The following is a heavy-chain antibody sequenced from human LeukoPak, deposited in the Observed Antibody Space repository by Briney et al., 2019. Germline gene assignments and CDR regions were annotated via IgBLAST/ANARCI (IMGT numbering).Heavy chain of an antibody. Sequence: PGGSLRLSCAASGFTFSSYGMNWVRQAPGKGPEWISYISRSGATIYYADSVKGRFTISRDYAKNSLYLQMSSPGAEDTAIYYCSRDRGGGDIYFDYWGQGTLVTVSS. J-gene: IGHJ4*02. CDR1: GFTFSSYG. D-gene: IGHD2-21*02. CDR2: ISRSGATI. CDR3: SRDRGGGDIYFDY. V-gene: IGHV3-48*03.